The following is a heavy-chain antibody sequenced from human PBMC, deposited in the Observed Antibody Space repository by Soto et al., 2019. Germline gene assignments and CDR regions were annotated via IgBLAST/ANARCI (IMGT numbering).Heavy chain of an antibody. CDR2: INPNSGGT. J-gene: IGHJ5*02. D-gene: IGHD2-2*01. CDR3: ARFKRQYLNWFDP. CDR1: GYTFTGYY. V-gene: IGHV1-2*02. Sequence: SVKVSCKASGYTFTGYYMHWVRQAPGQGLEWMGWINPNSGGTNYAQKFQGRVTMTRETSIRTAYMELSRLRSDDTAVYYCARFKRQYLNWFDPWGQGTLVTVSS.